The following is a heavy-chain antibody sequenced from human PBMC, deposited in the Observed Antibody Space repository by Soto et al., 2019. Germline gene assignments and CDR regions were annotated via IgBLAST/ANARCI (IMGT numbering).Heavy chain of an antibody. CDR2: VYYSGNT. V-gene: IGHV4-39*01. CDR3: ARDYSRSSFDY. Sequence: PSETLSLTCTVSGGSFTRTSYYWGWIRQPPGKGLEWIGSVYYSGNTYYNPSLKSRVTISADTSKNQFSLKLSSVTAADTAVYYCARDYSRSSFDYWGQGTLVTVSS. CDR1: GGSFTRTSYY. D-gene: IGHD6-6*01. J-gene: IGHJ4*02.